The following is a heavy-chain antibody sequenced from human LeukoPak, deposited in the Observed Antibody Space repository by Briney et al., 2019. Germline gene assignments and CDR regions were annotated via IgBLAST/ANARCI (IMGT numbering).Heavy chain of an antibody. CDR2: INPNSGGT. CDR3: ARGSGGGSYYGYYYYYMDV. Sequence: ASVKVSCKASGYTFTGYYMHWVRQAPGQGLEWMGWINPNSGGTNYAQKFQGRVTMTRDTSISTAYMELSRLRFDDTAVYYCARGSGGGSYYGYYYYYMDVWGKGTTVTVSS. D-gene: IGHD1-26*01. J-gene: IGHJ6*03. CDR1: GYTFTGYY. V-gene: IGHV1-2*02.